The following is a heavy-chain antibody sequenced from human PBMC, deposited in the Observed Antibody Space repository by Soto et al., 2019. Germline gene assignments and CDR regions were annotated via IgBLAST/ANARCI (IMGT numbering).Heavy chain of an antibody. Sequence: SETLSLTCTVSGGSISSSSYYWGWIRQPPGKGLEWIGSIYYSGSTYYNPSLKSRVTISVDTSKNQFSLKLSSVTAADTAVYYCAREVTMDIVVVPAARWFDPWGQGTLVTVSS. CDR2: IYYSGST. J-gene: IGHJ5*02. CDR3: AREVTMDIVVVPAARWFDP. D-gene: IGHD2-2*03. CDR1: GGSISSSSYY. V-gene: IGHV4-39*07.